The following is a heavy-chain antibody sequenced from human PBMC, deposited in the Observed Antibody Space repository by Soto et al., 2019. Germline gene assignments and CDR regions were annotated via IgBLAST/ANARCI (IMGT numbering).Heavy chain of an antibody. Sequence: PSETLSLTCTVSGGSIGGYYWSWIRQPPGRGLEWIGYIYYSGSTNYNPSLKSRVTISVDTSKNQFSLKLSSVTAADTAVYYCAILELGYYDFWSGYYPDYYYYYMDVWGKGTTVTVSS. CDR2: IYYSGST. CDR3: AILELGYYDFWSGYYPDYYYYYMDV. D-gene: IGHD3-3*01. CDR1: GGSIGGYY. J-gene: IGHJ6*03. V-gene: IGHV4-59*01.